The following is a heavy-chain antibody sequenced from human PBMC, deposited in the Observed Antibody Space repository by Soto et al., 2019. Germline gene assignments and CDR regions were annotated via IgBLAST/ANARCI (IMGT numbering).Heavy chain of an antibody. D-gene: IGHD1-26*01. J-gene: IGHJ3*01. CDR1: GGTIISHA. CDR2: IIPILGSA. CDR3: ASRERVDAFDV. Sequence: QVQLVQSGAEVKRPGSSVKVSCKASGGTIISHAISWVRQAPGQGLEWMGGIIPILGSANYAQKFQDRLTIIADASTSTTYMERSSLRSDDAAVYYRASRERVDAFDVWGQGTRVTVSS. V-gene: IGHV1-69*01.